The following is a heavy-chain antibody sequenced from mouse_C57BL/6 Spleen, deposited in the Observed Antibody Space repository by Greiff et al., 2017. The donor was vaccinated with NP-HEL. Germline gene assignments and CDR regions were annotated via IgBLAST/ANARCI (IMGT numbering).Heavy chain of an antibody. J-gene: IGHJ1*03. CDR1: GYTLTDYY. D-gene: IGHD4-1*01. CDR3: AREGLGNWYFDV. Sequence: VQLQQSGPVLVKPGASVKMSCKASGYTLTDYYMNWVKQSHGKSLEWIGVINPYNGGTSYNQKFKGKATLTVDKSSSTAYMELNSLTSEDSAVYYCAREGLGNWYFDVWGTGTTVTVSS. CDR2: INPYNGGT. V-gene: IGHV1-19*01.